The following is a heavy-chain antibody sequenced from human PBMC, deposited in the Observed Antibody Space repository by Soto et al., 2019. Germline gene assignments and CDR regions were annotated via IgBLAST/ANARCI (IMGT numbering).Heavy chain of an antibody. Sequence: GGSLRLSCAASGFTFSSYSMNWVRQAPGKGLEWVSSISSSSSYIYYADSVKGRFTISRDNAKNSLYLQMNSLRAEDTAVYYCASAPAGYYDSSGYFSSYWGKGTLVTVS. V-gene: IGHV3-21*01. J-gene: IGHJ4*02. D-gene: IGHD3-22*01. CDR3: ASAPAGYYDSSGYFSSY. CDR1: GFTFSSYS. CDR2: ISSSSSYI.